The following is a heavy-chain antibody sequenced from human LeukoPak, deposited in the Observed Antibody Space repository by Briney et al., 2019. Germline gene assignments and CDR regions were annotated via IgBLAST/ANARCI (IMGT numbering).Heavy chain of an antibody. CDR1: GFTFSSYG. J-gene: IGHJ4*02. CDR2: ISYDGSSK. CDR3: AKDSRFLEWLSPLDY. V-gene: IGHV3-30*18. D-gene: IGHD3-3*01. Sequence: EPGGSLRLSCAASGFTFSSYGMHWVRQAPGKGLEWVAVISYDGSSKYCADSVKGRFTISRDNSKNTLYLQMNSLRAEDTAVYYCAKDSRFLEWLSPLDYWGQGILVTVSS.